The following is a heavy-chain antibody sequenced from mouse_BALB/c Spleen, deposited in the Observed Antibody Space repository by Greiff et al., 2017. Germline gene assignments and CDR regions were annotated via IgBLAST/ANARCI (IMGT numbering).Heavy chain of an antibody. V-gene: IGHV5-9-4*01. D-gene: IGHD1-1*01. J-gene: IGHJ4*01. CDR1: GFTFSSYA. Sequence: EVHLVESGGGLVKPGGSLKLSCAASGFTFSSYAMSWVRQSPEKRLEWVAEISSGGSYTYYPDTVTGRFTISRDNAKNTLYLEMSSLRSEDTAMYYCARDSGSSSSYAMDYWGQGTSVTVSS. CDR3: ARDSGSSSSYAMDY. CDR2: ISSGGSYT.